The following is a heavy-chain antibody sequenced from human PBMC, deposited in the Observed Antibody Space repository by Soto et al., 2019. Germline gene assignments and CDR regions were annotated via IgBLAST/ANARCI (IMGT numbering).Heavy chain of an antibody. CDR2: IYHSGST. CDR3: ARIVVVTATFDY. CDR1: GYSISSGYY. D-gene: IGHD2-21*02. Sequence: KASETLSLTCAVSGYSISSGYYWGWIRQPPGKGLEWIGSIYHSGSTYYNPSLKSRVTISVDTSKNQFSLKLSSVTAADTAVYYCARIVVVTATFDYWGQGTLVTVSS. J-gene: IGHJ4*02. V-gene: IGHV4-38-2*01.